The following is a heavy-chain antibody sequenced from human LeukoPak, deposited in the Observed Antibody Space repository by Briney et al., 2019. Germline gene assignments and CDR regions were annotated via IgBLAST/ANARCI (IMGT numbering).Heavy chain of an antibody. Sequence: PGGSLRLSCAASGFTFSSYAMSWVRQAPGKGLEWVSTISDGGGSTYYADSVKGRFTIYRDNSKSTLYLVMNSLRADDTAVYHCAKVPYSDYGSGRPPFMDVWGQGTTVAISS. D-gene: IGHD3-10*01. CDR2: ISDGGGST. CDR3: AKVPYSDYGSGRPPFMDV. J-gene: IGHJ6*02. CDR1: GFTFSSYA. V-gene: IGHV3-23*01.